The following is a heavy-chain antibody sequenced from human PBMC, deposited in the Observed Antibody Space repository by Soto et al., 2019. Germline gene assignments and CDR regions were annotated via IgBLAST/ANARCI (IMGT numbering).Heavy chain of an antibody. CDR1: GFTFSRYG. CDR3: AKETVAKIRPTRIYYYYGLDV. V-gene: IGHV3-30*18. Sequence: QVQLVESGGGVVQPGRSLRLSCATSGFTFSRYGIHWVRQAPGKGLEWVAVTSHDGTNKYYTDSVKGRFIISRDNSKNTLYLEMNSLRAEDTAVYYCAKETVAKIRPTRIYYYYGLDVWGQGTTVSVSS. J-gene: IGHJ6*02. D-gene: IGHD5-12*01. CDR2: TSHDGTNK.